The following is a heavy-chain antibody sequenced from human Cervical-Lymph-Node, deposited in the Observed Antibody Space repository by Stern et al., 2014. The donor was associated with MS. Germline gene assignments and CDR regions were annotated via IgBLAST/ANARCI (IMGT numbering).Heavy chain of an antibody. CDR3: AGAAAIGSAAMAY. V-gene: IGHV1-69*09. J-gene: IGHJ1*01. Sequence: QVQLVESGAEMRKPGSSVWVSCKASGGTFSNYVISWVRQAPGQGPEWMGRIIPMRGSTNYAQNFQGRISISADKSTSTAYLELSSLRPEDTAIYYCAGAAAIGSAAMAYWGQGTLVTVSS. CDR1: GGTFSNYV. D-gene: IGHD5-18*01. CDR2: IIPMRGST.